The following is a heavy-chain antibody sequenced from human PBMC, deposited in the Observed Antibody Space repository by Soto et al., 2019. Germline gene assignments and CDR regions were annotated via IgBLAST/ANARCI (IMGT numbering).Heavy chain of an antibody. V-gene: IGHV3-73*01. Sequence: EVQLVESGGGLVQPGGSLKLSCAASGFTFSGSAMHWVRQASGKGLEWVGGIRSKGSKYATAYGASRKGRFTISRDDSKSTAYLQMNSLSSEDTAVYYGSRQAPDFWGGKPQDSMDVWGKGTTVTVS. J-gene: IGHJ6*03. CDR1: GFTFSGSA. CDR2: IRSKGSKYAT. CDR3: SRQAPDFWGGKPQDSMDV. D-gene: IGHD3-3*01.